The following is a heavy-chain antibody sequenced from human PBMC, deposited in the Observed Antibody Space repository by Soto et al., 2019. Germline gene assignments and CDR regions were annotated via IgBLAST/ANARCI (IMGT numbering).Heavy chain of an antibody. Sequence: SETLSLTCTVSGGSISSSSYYWGWIRQPPGKGLEWIGSIYYSGSTYYNPSLKSRVTISVDTSKNQFSLKLSSVTAADTAVYYCARARGYPFRSDLDYWGQGTLVTVSS. CDR3: ARARGYPFRSDLDY. J-gene: IGHJ4*02. D-gene: IGHD5-18*01. V-gene: IGHV4-39*07. CDR1: GGSISSSSYY. CDR2: IYYSGST.